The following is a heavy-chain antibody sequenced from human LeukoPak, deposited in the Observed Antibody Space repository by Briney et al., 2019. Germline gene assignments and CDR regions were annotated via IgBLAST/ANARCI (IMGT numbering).Heavy chain of an antibody. CDR2: IWYDGSNK. J-gene: IGHJ5*02. CDR1: GFTFSSYG. V-gene: IGHV3-33*01. D-gene: IGHD4-17*01. Sequence: GRSLRLSCAASGFTFSSYGMHWVRQAPGKGLEWVAVIWYDGSNKYYADSVKGRFTISRDNSKNTLYLQMNSLRAEDTAVYYCARGLATVTTWGQGTLVTVSS. CDR3: ARGLATVTT.